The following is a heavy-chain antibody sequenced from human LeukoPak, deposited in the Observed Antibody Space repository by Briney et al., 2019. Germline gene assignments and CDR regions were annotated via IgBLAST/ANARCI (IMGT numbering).Heavy chain of an antibody. Sequence: GASVKVSCKASGGTFSRFAFSWLQQAPGQGPEWMGGVIPILKSTNYAQNFQGRLTITTDESTSTVFMELRSLRSDDTAVYYCASGSGYCGGGTCYTPHFDNWGQGALVSVSS. J-gene: IGHJ4*02. V-gene: IGHV1-69*05. CDR1: GGTFSRFA. CDR3: ASGSGYCGGGTCYTPHFDN. CDR2: VIPILKST. D-gene: IGHD2-15*01.